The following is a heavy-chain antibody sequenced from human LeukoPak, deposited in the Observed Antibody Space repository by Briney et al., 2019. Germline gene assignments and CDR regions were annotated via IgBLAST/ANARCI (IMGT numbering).Heavy chain of an antibody. D-gene: IGHD5-12*01. Sequence: GGSLRLSCAASGFIFSSYGMHWVRQAPGKGLEWVVVIWYDGSKKYYADSVKGRFTISRDNSKNTLYLQMNSLRAEDTAVYYCAKEWYSGYASGDYYYYYMYVRGKGTTVTVSS. CDR3: AKEWYSGYASGDYYYYYMYV. J-gene: IGHJ6*03. V-gene: IGHV3-33*06. CDR2: IWYDGSKK. CDR1: GFIFSSYG.